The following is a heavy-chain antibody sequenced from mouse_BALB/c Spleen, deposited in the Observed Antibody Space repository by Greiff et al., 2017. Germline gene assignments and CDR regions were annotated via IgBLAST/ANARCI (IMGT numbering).Heavy chain of an antibody. CDR1: GFTFSDFY. Sequence: EVKLVESGGGLVQPGGSLRLSCAPSGFTFSDFYMEWVRQPPGKRLEWIAASRNKANDYTTEYSASVKGRFIVSRDTSQSILYLQMNALRAEDTAIYYCARAYYGNGFDYWGQGTTLTVSS. D-gene: IGHD2-1*01. CDR2: SRNKANDYTT. CDR3: ARAYYGNGFDY. J-gene: IGHJ2*01. V-gene: IGHV7-1*02.